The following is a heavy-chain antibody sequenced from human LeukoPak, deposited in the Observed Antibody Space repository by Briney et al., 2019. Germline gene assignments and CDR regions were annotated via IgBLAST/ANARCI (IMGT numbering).Heavy chain of an antibody. Sequence: GGSLRLSCAASGFTFSNYWMHWVRQAPGKGLVWVSHMNSDGSNTNYADSVKGRFTISRDNSKNTLYLQMNSLRAEDTAVYYCARGGYEKFDYWGQGTLVTVSS. CDR2: MNSDGSNT. J-gene: IGHJ4*02. CDR1: GFTFSNYW. V-gene: IGHV3-74*01. CDR3: ARGGYEKFDY. D-gene: IGHD5-12*01.